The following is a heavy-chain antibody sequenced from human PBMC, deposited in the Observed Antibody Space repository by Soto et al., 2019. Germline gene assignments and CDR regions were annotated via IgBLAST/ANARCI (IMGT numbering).Heavy chain of an antibody. Sequence: ASVKVSCKSSGYTFTSYYIHWVRQAPGQGLELMGIINPSGGSTSYAQKFQGIVTMPRATATSTVYMELSSLRSEDTAVYYCARAVQGSHNWFDPWGQGTLVTVSS. CDR2: INPSGGST. V-gene: IGHV1-46*01. CDR1: GYTFTSYY. CDR3: ARAVQGSHNWFDP. J-gene: IGHJ5*02.